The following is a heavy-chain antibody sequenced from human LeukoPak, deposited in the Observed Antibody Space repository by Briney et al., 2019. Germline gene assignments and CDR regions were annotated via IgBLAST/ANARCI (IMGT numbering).Heavy chain of an antibody. CDR3: ARGAAAGKGPLAHYYYGMDV. D-gene: IGHD6-13*01. J-gene: IGHJ6*02. Sequence: SVKVSCKASGGTFSSYAISWVRQAPGQGLKWMGGIIPIFGTANYAQKFQGRVTITADESTSTAYMELSSLRSEDTAAYYCARGAAAGKGPLAHYYYGMDVWGQGTTVTVSS. CDR1: GGTFSSYA. V-gene: IGHV1-69*13. CDR2: IIPIFGTA.